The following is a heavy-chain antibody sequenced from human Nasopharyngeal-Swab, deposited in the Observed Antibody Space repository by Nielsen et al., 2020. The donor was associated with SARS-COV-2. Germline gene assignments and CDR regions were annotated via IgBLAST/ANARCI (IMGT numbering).Heavy chain of an antibody. CDR2: INTNTGNP. CDR3: ARDLSTYYDILTGYYGCFDY. V-gene: IGHV7-4-1*02. Sequence: SVKVSCRASGGTFSSYAISWVRQAPGQGLEWMGWINTNTGNPTYAQGFTGRFVFSLDTSVSTAYLQISSLKAEDTAVYYCARDLSTYYDILTGYYGCFDYWGQGTLVTVSS. J-gene: IGHJ4*02. CDR1: GGTFSSYA. D-gene: IGHD3-9*01.